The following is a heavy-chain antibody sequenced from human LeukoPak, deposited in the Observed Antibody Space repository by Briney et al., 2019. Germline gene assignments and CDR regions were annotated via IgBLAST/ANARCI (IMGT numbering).Heavy chain of an antibody. J-gene: IGHJ4*02. CDR1: GFTFSSYS. CDR2: ISSSSSYI. D-gene: IGHD2-2*01. V-gene: IGHV3-21*01. Sequence: GGSLRLTCAASGFTFSSYSMNWVRQAPGKGLEWVSSISSSSSYIYYADSVKGRFTISRDNAKNSLYLQMNSLRAEDTAVYYCATAVVPAAIPVSDYWGQGTLVTVSS. CDR3: ATAVVPAAIPVSDY.